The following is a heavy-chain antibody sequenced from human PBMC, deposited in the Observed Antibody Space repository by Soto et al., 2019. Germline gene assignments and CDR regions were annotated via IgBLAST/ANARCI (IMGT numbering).Heavy chain of an antibody. D-gene: IGHD1-26*01. Sequence: QLQLQESGPGLVKPSETLSLTCTVSGGSISSSSYYWGWIRQPPGKGLEWIGSIYYSGSTYYNPSLKSRVTISVDTSKNQFSLKLSSVTAADTAVYYCAGRIVGATTRAHTIDYWGQGTLVTVSS. CDR1: GGSISSSSYY. CDR3: AGRIVGATTRAHTIDY. V-gene: IGHV4-39*01. J-gene: IGHJ4*02. CDR2: IYYSGST.